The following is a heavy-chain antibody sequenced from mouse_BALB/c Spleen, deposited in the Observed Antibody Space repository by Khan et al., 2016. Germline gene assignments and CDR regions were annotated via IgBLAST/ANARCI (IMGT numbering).Heavy chain of an antibody. D-gene: IGHD1-1*01. J-gene: IGHJ2*01. Sequence: QVQLKESGPGLVAPSQSLSITCTVSGCSLTSYDISWIRQPPGKGLEWLGVIWTGGGTNYNSAFMSRLSISKDTSKSQVFLKMNSLQTDDTAIYYCVRERYGSIPLDYWGQGTTLTVSS. CDR1: GCSLTSYD. CDR2: IWTGGGT. V-gene: IGHV2-9-2*01. CDR3: VRERYGSIPLDY.